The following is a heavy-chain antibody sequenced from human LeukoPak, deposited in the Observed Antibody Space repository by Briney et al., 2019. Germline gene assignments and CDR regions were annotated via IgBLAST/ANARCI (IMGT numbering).Heavy chain of an antibody. Sequence: PSETLSLTCTVSGGSISSYHWSWIRQPAGKGLEWIGRIYTSGSTNYNPSLKSRVTMSVDTSKNQFSLKLSSVTAADTAVYYCAREGRQTRWLQPAAVDYWGQGTLVTVSS. J-gene: IGHJ4*02. CDR2: IYTSGST. D-gene: IGHD5-24*01. CDR3: AREGRQTRWLQPAAVDY. CDR1: GGSISSYH. V-gene: IGHV4-4*07.